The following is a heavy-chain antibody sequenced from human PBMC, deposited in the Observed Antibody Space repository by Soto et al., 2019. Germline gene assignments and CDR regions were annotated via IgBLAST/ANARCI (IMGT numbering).Heavy chain of an antibody. CDR1: GFIFRSYA. J-gene: IGHJ5*02. Sequence: PGGSLRLSCAASGFIFRSYAMSWVRQAPGKGLEWVSVISAGGGDAYYADSAKGRFTISRDNSKNTLYLQMNSLRVEDTALYYCASDISSDWTKNWFDPWGQGTLVTVSS. CDR3: ASDISSDWTKNWFDP. D-gene: IGHD2-21*02. V-gene: IGHV3-23*01. CDR2: ISAGGGDA.